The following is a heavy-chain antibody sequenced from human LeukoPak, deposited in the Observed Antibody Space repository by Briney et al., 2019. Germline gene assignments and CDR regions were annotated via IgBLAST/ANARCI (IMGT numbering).Heavy chain of an antibody. CDR1: GFTFSSYS. CDR3: AREGSYDSSTMWYFDY. V-gene: IGHV3-21*04. CDR2: ISSSSSYI. D-gene: IGHD3-22*01. Sequence: GGPLRLSCAASGFTFSSYSMNWVRQAPGKGLEWVSSISSSSSYIYYADSVKGRFTISRDNSKNTLYLQMNSLRAEDTAVYYCAREGSYDSSTMWYFDYWGQGTLVTVSS. J-gene: IGHJ4*02.